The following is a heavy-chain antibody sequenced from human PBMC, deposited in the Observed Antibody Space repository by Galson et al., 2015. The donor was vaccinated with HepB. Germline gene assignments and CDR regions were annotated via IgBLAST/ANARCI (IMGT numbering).Heavy chain of an antibody. CDR2: IFPGDSDS. Sequence: QSGAEMKKPGDSLKISCKTSGFDFPTHWIAWVRQRPGKGLEWMGIIFPGDSDSIYSPSFEGQVTMSVDKSISTAYLHWGSLKASDTAVYYCARPQPTVVSPADTLDVWGQGTMVIVFS. D-gene: IGHD3-22*01. V-gene: IGHV5-51*03. CDR3: ARPQPTVVSPADTLDV. J-gene: IGHJ3*01. CDR1: GFDFPTHW.